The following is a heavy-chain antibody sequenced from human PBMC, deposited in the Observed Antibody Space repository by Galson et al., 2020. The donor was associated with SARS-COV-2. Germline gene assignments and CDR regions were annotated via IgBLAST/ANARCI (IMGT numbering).Heavy chain of an antibody. D-gene: IGHD3-22*01. V-gene: IGHV3-30*02. CDR3: ARGTGYYYDRSGYYYFDN. CDR2: IRYDGSNK. J-gene: IGHJ4*02. CDR1: GFTFSSYG. Sequence: GGSLRLSCAASGFTFSSYGMHWVRQAPGKGLEWVAFIRYDGSNKYYADSVKGRFTISRDNSKNTLFLQMNSLRAEDTAVYYCARGTGYYYDRSGYYYFDNWGQGTLVTVSS.